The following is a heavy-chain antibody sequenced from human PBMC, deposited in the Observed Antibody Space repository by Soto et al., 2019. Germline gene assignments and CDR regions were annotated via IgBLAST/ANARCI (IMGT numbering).Heavy chain of an antibody. V-gene: IGHV3-48*02. J-gene: IGHJ6*02. Sequence: GGFLRLSCAASGFTFSSYSMNWVRHAPGKGLEWVSYISSSSSTIYYADSVKGRFTISRDNAKNSLYLQMNSLRDEDTAVYYCARDSRVVIMEYPYYYGMDVWGQGTTVTVSS. CDR3: ARDSRVVIMEYPYYYGMDV. D-gene: IGHD3-3*01. CDR2: ISSSSSTI. CDR1: GFTFSSYS.